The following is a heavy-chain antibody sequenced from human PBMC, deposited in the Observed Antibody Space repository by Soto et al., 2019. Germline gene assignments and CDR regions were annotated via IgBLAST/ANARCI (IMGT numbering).Heavy chain of an antibody. CDR2: ISYDGSNK. CDR1: GFTFSSYA. D-gene: IGHD3-22*01. V-gene: IGHV3-30-3*01. CDR3: ARDRAYYYDSSGYYNDDAFDI. J-gene: IGHJ3*02. Sequence: QVQLVESGGGVVQPGRSLRLSCAASGFTFSSYAMHWVRQAPGKGLEWVAVISYDGSNKYYADSVKGRFTISRDNSKNTPYLQMNSLRAEDTAVYYCARDRAYYYDSSGYYNDDAFDIWGQGTMVTVSS.